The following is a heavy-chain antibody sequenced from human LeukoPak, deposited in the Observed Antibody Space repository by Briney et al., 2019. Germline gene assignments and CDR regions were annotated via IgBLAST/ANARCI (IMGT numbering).Heavy chain of an antibody. Sequence: ASVKVSCKASGGTFSSYAIHWVRQAPGQRLEWMGWINVGNDKTKYSQKFQGRVTITRDTSASTAYMELSSLRSEDTAVYYCARARGIFALESFDYWGQGTLVTVSS. CDR3: ARARGIFALESFDY. CDR1: GGTFSSYA. J-gene: IGHJ4*02. D-gene: IGHD3/OR15-3a*01. CDR2: INVGNDKT. V-gene: IGHV1-3*01.